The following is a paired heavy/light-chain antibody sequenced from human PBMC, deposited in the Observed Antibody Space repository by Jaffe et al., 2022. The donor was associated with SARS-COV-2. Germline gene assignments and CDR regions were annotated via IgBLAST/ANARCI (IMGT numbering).Heavy chain of an antibody. CDR3: AVDRMSGGFRQDAFDI. D-gene: IGHD2-15*01. CDR2: IDPSDSYS. J-gene: IGHJ3*02. Sequence: EVQLVQSGAEVKKPGESLRISCKGSGYSFTNHWVTWVRQTPGKGLECVGRIDPSDSYSNYSPSFQDHVIISTDKSISTAYLQWSSLKASDTAVYYCAVDRMSGGFRQDAFDIWGQGTTVIVSS. V-gene: IGHV5-10-1*03. CDR1: GYSFTNHW.
Light chain of an antibody. J-gene: IGKJ1*01. CDR1: QTINTY. Sequence: DIQMTQSPSSLSASVGDRVTITCRASQTINTYLNWYHHKPGKAPKLLIYAASNLQSGVPSRFSGGGSGTDFTLTISGLQPEDFATYYCQQSYDTPRTFGQGTKVEIK. CDR3: QQSYDTPRT. V-gene: IGKV1-39*01. CDR2: AAS.